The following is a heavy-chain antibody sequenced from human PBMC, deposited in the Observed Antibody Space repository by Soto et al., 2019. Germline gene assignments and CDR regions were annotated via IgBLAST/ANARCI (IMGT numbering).Heavy chain of an antibody. CDR3: AITGKFYYYDHRVSPFDP. CDR1: GGSISSGGYS. V-gene: IGHV4-30-2*01. J-gene: IGHJ5*02. Sequence: SETLSLTCAVSGGSISSGGYSWSWIRQPPGKGLEWIGYIYHSGSTYYNPSLKSRVTISVDRSKNQFSLKLKSVIAADTAVYFCAITGKFYYYDHRVSPFDPWGQGTLVTVSS. D-gene: IGHD3-22*01. CDR2: IYHSGST.